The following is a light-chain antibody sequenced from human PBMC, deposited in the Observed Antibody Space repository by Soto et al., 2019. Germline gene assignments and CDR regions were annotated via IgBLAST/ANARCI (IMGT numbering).Light chain of an antibody. CDR3: QQRSNWPWT. V-gene: IGKV3-11*01. J-gene: IGKJ1*01. CDR2: DAS. Sequence: ETVLTQSPATLSVSPGERATLSCRASQSVSTYLAWYQLKPGQAPRLLIYDASNRATGIPARFGGSGSGTDFTLTISSLEPEDFAVYYCQQRSNWPWTFGQGTKVDIK. CDR1: QSVSTY.